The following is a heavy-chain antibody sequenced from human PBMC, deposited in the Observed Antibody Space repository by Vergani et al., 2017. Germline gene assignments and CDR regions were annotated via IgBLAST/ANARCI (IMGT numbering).Heavy chain of an antibody. CDR3: ARVVWGYFDY. D-gene: IGHD7-27*01. CDR2: IYSGGST. CDR1: GFTFSSYA. V-gene: IGHV3-53*04. Sequence: EVQLLESGGGLVQPGGSLRLSCAASGFTFSSYAMSWVRQAPGKGLEWVSVIYSGGSTYYADSVKGRFTISRHNSKNTLYLQMNSLRAEDTAVYYCARVVWGYFDYWGQGTLVTVSS. J-gene: IGHJ4*02.